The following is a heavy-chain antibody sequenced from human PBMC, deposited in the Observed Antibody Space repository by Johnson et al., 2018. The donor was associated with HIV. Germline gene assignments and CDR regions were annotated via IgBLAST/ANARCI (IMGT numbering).Heavy chain of an antibody. CDR1: GFTFSRYG. V-gene: IGHV3-30*02. D-gene: IGHD1-14*01. Sequence: QVQLVESGGGLVQPGGSLRLSCAASGFTFSRYGMHWVRQAPGKGLEWVAFIRYDGSNKYYLESVQGRFNISRDNSKNTLHLQMNSLRPEDTALYYCAKDQGGTYNLGAYDSWGQGTMVTVSS. J-gene: IGHJ3*01. CDR3: AKDQGGTYNLGAYDS. CDR2: IRYDGSNK.